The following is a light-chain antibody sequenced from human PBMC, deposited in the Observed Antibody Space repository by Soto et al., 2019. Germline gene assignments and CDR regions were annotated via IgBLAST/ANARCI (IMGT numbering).Light chain of an antibody. J-gene: IGKJ2*01. CDR2: DAF. CDR1: QNVDSY. V-gene: IGKV3-11*01. Sequence: EIVLTQSPATLYLSPGERATLSCWASQNVDSYLAWYQHKPGQAPRLLIYDAFKRATGIPARFSGSGSGTDLTLTISSLEPEDFAVYYCQQRSHWPLTFGQGTKLEIK. CDR3: QQRSHWPLT.